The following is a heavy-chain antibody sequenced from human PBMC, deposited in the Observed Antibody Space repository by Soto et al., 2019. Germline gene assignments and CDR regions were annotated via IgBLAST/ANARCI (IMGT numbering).Heavy chain of an antibody. Sequence: GGSLRLSCAASGFTFSSYAMSWVRQAPGKGLEWVSAISGSGGSTYYADSVKGRFTISRDNSKNTLYLQMNSLRAEDTAVYYCAKDLGGLLGYCSGGSCSDYWGQGTLVTVSS. J-gene: IGHJ4*02. CDR2: ISGSGGST. V-gene: IGHV3-23*01. CDR3: AKDLGGLLGYCSGGSCSDY. CDR1: GFTFSSYA. D-gene: IGHD2-15*01.